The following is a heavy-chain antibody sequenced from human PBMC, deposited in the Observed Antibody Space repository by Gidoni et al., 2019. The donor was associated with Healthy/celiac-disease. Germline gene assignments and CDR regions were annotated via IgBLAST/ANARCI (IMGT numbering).Heavy chain of an antibody. CDR2: ISGSGGST. D-gene: IGHD3-3*01. CDR3: AKVRFLEWSDFDY. Sequence: EVQLLESGGGLVQPGGSLRPSCAASGFTFTSYAMSWVRQAPGKGLEWVSAISGSGGSTSYADSVKGRFTISRDNSKNTLYLQMNSLRAEDTAVYYCAKVRFLEWSDFDYWGQGTLVTVSS. CDR1: GFTFTSYA. J-gene: IGHJ4*02. V-gene: IGHV3-23*01.